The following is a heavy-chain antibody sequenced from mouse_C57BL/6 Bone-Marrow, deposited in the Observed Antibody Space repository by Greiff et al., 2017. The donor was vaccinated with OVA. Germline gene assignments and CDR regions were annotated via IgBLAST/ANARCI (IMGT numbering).Heavy chain of an antibody. CDR3: ARNGYWTYWYFDV. V-gene: IGHV1-69*01. D-gene: IGHD2-3*01. CDR2: IDPSDSYT. J-gene: IGHJ1*03. CDR1: GYTFTSYW. Sequence: QVQLKQPGAELVMPGASVKLSCKASGYTFTSYWMHWVKQSPGQGLEWIGEIDPSDSYTNYNQKFKGKSTLTVDKSSSTAYMQLSSLTSEDSAVYYCARNGYWTYWYFDVWGTGTTVTVSS.